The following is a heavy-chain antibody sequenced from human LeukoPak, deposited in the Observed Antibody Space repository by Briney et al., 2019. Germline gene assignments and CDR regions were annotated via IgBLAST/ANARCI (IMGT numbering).Heavy chain of an antibody. CDR2: IKSDGSTT. Sequence: TGGSLRLSCAASGFTFSSYWMLWVRQAPGKGLVWVSRIKSDGSTTTYADSVKGRFTISRDNAKNTLYLQMNSLRAEDTAVYYCARVVDTHFDYWGQGTLVTVSS. J-gene: IGHJ4*02. CDR1: GFTFSSYW. CDR3: ARVVDTHFDY. D-gene: IGHD5-18*01. V-gene: IGHV3-74*01.